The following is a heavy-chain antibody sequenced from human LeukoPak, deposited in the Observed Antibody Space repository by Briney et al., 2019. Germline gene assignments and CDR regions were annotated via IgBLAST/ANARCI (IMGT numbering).Heavy chain of an antibody. V-gene: IGHV3-23*01. CDR1: GFTFNNYA. Sequence: GGSLRLSCAASGFTFNNYAMSWVRQAPGKGLEWASVISGSVGSTYYADSVKGRFTISRDNSKNTLYLQMNSLRAEDTAVYFCAKDILTGYYAPFDYWGQGTLVTVSS. J-gene: IGHJ4*02. D-gene: IGHD3-9*01. CDR2: ISGSVGST. CDR3: AKDILTGYYAPFDY.